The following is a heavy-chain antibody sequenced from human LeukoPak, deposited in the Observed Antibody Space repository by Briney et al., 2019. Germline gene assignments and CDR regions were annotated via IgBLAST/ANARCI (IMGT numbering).Heavy chain of an antibody. D-gene: IGHD5-18*01. CDR1: GFTFSSYA. J-gene: IGHJ4*02. V-gene: IGHV3-30-3*01. CDR2: ISYDGSNK. CDR3: ARDPNTAMDY. Sequence: GGSLRLSCAASGFTFSSYAMHWVRQAPGKGLEWVAVISYDGSNKYYADSVKGRFTISRDNSKNTLYLQMNSLRAEDTAVYYCARDPNTAMDYWGQGTLVTVSS.